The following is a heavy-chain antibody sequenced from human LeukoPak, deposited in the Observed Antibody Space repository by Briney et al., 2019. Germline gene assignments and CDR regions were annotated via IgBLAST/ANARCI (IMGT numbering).Heavy chain of an antibody. J-gene: IGHJ3*01. V-gene: IGHV3-48*01. CDR3: ARDIAPSAIPDAFDF. D-gene: IGHD2-2*02. Sequence: GGSLTLSYAASGFIFVSYSMNWVRQAPGKGLEWVSCISSGGSMISYADSVRGRFAISRDNANNSLYLQMNSLRAEDTAVYYCARDIAPSAIPDAFDFWGLGAMVTVSS. CDR1: GFIFVSYS. CDR2: ISSGGSMI.